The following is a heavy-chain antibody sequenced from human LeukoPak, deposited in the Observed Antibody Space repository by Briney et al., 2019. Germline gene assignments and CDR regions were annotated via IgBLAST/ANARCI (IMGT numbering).Heavy chain of an antibody. J-gene: IGHJ5*02. CDR1: GGSISSYY. D-gene: IGHD3-3*01. V-gene: IGHV4-34*01. CDR3: ARSRQIFGVAENWFDP. Sequence: KTSETLSLTCTVSGGSISSYYWSWIRQPPGKGLEWIGEVNHSGGTNYNPSLKSRVTIPVDTSKNQFSLNLNSVTAADTAVYYCARSRQIFGVAENWFDPWGQGTLVTVSS. CDR2: VNHSGGT.